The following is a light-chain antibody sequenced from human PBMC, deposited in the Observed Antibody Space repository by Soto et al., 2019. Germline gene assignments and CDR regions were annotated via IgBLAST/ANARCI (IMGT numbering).Light chain of an antibody. Sequence: QSVLTQPPSASGSPGQSVTISCTGTSSDVGGYNYISWYQQHPGKAPKLMIYEVNKRPSGVPDRFSGSKSGNTASLTVSGLQAEDEAEYYCCSYAGSNNGYVSGTGTKLTVL. V-gene: IGLV2-8*01. CDR2: EVN. CDR3: CSYAGSNNGYV. J-gene: IGLJ1*01. CDR1: SSDVGGYNY.